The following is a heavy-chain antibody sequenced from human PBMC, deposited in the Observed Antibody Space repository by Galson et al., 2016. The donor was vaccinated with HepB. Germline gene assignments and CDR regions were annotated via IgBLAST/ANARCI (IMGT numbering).Heavy chain of an antibody. J-gene: IGHJ4*02. Sequence: SLRLSCAASGFTFSSYAMSWVRQAPGKGLEWVSAISDRGYSTYYAGSVKGRFTISRDNSKSTVYLQMNSLRAEDTAVYYCAKVGNIVATWEFDYWGQGTLVTVSS. V-gene: IGHV3-23*01. CDR2: ISDRGYST. CDR1: GFTFSSYA. CDR3: AKVGNIVATWEFDY. D-gene: IGHD5-12*01.